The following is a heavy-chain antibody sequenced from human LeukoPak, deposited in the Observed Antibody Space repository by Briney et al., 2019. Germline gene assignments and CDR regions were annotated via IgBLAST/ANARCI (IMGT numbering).Heavy chain of an antibody. CDR1: GGSISSYY. Sequence: SETLSLTCTVSGGSISSYYWSWIRQPPGKGLEWIGYIYYSGSTNYNPSLKSRVTISVDTSKNQFSLKLSSVTAADTAVYYCARDRPGHNYYDSSGYQVPYWYFDLWGRGTLVTVSS. D-gene: IGHD3-22*01. J-gene: IGHJ2*01. CDR3: ARDRPGHNYYDSSGYQVPYWYFDL. CDR2: IYYSGST. V-gene: IGHV4-59*01.